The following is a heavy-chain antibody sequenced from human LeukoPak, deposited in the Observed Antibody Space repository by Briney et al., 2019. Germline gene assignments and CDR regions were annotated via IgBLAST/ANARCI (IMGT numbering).Heavy chain of an antibody. J-gene: IGHJ5*02. V-gene: IGHV3-23*01. CDR1: GFTFSSYA. Sequence: GGSLRLSCAASGFTFSSYAMNWVRQAPGKGLEWVSSISNSGDSTYYADSVKGRFTISRDNSKNTLYLQMNSLRDDDTAVYYCVRGVGVSRFNYLDPWGQGTLVIVSS. CDR2: ISNSGDST. D-gene: IGHD1-7*01. CDR3: VRGVGVSRFNYLDP.